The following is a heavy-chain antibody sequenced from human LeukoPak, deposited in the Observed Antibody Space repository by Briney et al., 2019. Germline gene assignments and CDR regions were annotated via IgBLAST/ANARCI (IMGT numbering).Heavy chain of an antibody. V-gene: IGHV3-53*01. Sequence: PGGSLRLSCAASGFTFSSYWMSWVRQAPGKGLEWVSVIYSGGSTYYADSVKGRFTISRDNSKNTLYLQMNSLRAEDTAVYYCARARYSSSLLRYYYYMDVWGKGTTVTVSS. D-gene: IGHD6-6*01. CDR2: IYSGGST. CDR1: GFTFSSYW. J-gene: IGHJ6*03. CDR3: ARARYSSSLLRYYYYMDV.